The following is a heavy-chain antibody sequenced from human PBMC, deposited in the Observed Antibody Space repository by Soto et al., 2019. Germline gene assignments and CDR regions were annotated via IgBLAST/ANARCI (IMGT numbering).Heavy chain of an antibody. CDR3: ARGYYTGWGHFDY. CDR2: ISDDGSKK. V-gene: IGHV3-30*04. Sequence: QAQLVESGGGVVQPGRTLRLSCAASGITFSSHVMDWVRQTPDKGLEWVAVISDDGSKKYYADSVQGRFTISRDNSNSTLYPQMNSLRIEDTAVYYCARGYYTGWGHFDYWGQGALVTVSS. J-gene: IGHJ4*02. CDR1: GITFSSHV. D-gene: IGHD6-19*01.